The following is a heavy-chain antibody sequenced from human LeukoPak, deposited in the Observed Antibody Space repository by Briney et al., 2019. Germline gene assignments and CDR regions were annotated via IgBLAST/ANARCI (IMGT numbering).Heavy chain of an antibody. V-gene: IGHV3-33*06. Sequence: PGGSLRLSCEASGFTFSHFGMHWVRQAPGKGLEWVAVIWSDATNQYYGDSVKGRFTISRDNFKKTVSLQMDSLRAEDTAVYYRAKDAQRGFDYSNSLEHWGQGSLIIVSS. J-gene: IGHJ4*02. D-gene: IGHD4-11*01. CDR1: GFTFSHFG. CDR2: IWSDATNQ. CDR3: AKDAQRGFDYSNSLEH.